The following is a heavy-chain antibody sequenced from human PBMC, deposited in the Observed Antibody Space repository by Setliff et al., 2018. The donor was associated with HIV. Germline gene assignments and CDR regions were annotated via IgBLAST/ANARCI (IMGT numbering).Heavy chain of an antibody. J-gene: IGHJ5*02. V-gene: IGHV4-38-2*02. D-gene: IGHD3-10*01. CDR3: AGDLLWCGEFGIVRWFDP. CDR2: IYHSGST. CDR1: GDFFSSDYY. Sequence: KTSETLSLTCTVSGDFFSSDYYWGWIRQSPGKGLEWIGSIYHSGSTFYNPSLKSRFIISVDKSKNQFSLKLTSVTAADTAVYYCAGDLLWCGEFGIVRWFDPWGPGALVTVSS.